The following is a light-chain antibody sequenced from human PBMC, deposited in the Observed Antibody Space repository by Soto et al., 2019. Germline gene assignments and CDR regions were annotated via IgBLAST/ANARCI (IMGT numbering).Light chain of an antibody. J-gene: IGKJ1*01. Sequence: DIQMTQSPSTLSASVGDRVTITCRASQSLTDWLAWYQQKPGKAPNLLIYRASSLESGVPSRFSGSGYGAQFSLTISSLQPDDFVTYYCQQYNGTFGQGTKVEI. CDR2: RAS. CDR3: QQYNGT. CDR1: QSLTDW. V-gene: IGKV1-5*03.